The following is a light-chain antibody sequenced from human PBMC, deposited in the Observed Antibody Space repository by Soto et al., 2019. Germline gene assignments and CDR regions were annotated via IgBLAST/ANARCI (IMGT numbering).Light chain of an antibody. CDR1: SSYIGPYDH. CDR3: SSYAGNYIYV. CDR2: AVS. J-gene: IGLJ1*01. Sequence: QSVLTQPRSVSGSPGQSVTISCTRTSSYIGPYDHVAWYQQPPGKAPKLIIFAVSKRPSGVPDRFSGSKSGNTASLTISGLQAEDEADYYCSSYAGNYIYVFATGTKVTVL. V-gene: IGLV2-11*01.